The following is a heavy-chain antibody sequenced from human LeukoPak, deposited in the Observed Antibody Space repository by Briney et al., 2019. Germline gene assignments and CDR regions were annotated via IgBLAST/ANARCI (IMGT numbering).Heavy chain of an antibody. D-gene: IGHD1-26*01. CDR2: INHSGST. Sequence: SETLSLTCAVYGGSFSGYYWSWIRQPPGKGLEWIGEINHSGSTNYNPSLKSRVTISVDTSKNQFSLKLSSVTAADTAVYYCATAPSGSYEYYFDYWGQGTLVTVSS. CDR3: ATAPSGSYEYYFDY. V-gene: IGHV4-34*01. J-gene: IGHJ4*02. CDR1: GGSFSGYY.